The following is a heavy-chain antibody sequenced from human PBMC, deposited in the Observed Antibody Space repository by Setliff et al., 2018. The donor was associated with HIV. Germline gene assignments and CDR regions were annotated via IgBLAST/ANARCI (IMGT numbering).Heavy chain of an antibody. CDR2: IFYTGTT. CDR3: ARDRPPSTVDMLGAFDR. D-gene: IGHD4-17*01. CDR1: HGSISPFY. V-gene: IGHV4-59*01. J-gene: IGHJ3*02. Sequence: PSETLSLTCTVSHGSISPFYWSWMRQPPGKGLEWIGYIFYTGTTKYNPSLKSRVSMSVDMSKNQLSLKLKSVTAADTAVYYCARDRPPSTVDMLGAFDRWGQGTKVTV.